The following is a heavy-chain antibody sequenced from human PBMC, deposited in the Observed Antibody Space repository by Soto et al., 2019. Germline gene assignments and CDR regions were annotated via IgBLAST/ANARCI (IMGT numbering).Heavy chain of an antibody. D-gene: IGHD3-9*01. Sequence: EVQLVESGGGLVQPGGSLRLSCAASGFTFSSYEMKWVRQAPGKGLEWVAYISSSGSTIYYADSVKGRFTISRDNAKNSLYLQMNSLRAEDTAVYYCARALRYFDWFLRYDGMDVWGQGTTVTVSS. CDR1: GFTFSSYE. CDR2: ISSSGSTI. CDR3: ARALRYFDWFLRYDGMDV. J-gene: IGHJ6*02. V-gene: IGHV3-48*03.